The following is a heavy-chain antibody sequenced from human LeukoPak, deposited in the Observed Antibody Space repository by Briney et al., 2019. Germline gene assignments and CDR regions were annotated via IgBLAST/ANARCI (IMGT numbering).Heavy chain of an antibody. D-gene: IGHD6-19*01. J-gene: IGHJ5*02. V-gene: IGHV4-31*03. CDR2: IYYSGST. CDR1: GGSISSGGYY. CDR3: ASKSQWTSWFDP. Sequence: SQTLSLTCTVSGGSISSGGYYWSWIRQHPGKGLEWFGYIYYSGSTYYNPSLKSRVTISVDTSKNQFSLKLSSVTAADTAVYYCASKSQWTSWFDPWGQGTLVTVSS.